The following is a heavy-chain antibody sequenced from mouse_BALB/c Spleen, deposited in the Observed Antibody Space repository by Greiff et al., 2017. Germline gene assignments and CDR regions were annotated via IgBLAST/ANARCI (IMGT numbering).Heavy chain of an antibody. V-gene: IGHV3-8*02. D-gene: IGHD1-1*01. CDR3: ARGLLRRDYAMDY. J-gene: IGHJ4*01. Sequence: EVNVVESGPSLVKPSQTLSLTCSVTGDSITSGYWNWIRKFPGNKLEYMGYISYSGSTYYNPSLKSRISITRDTSKNQYYLQLNSVTTEDTATYYCARGLLRRDYAMDYWGQGTSVTVSS. CDR2: ISYSGST. CDR1: GDSITSGY.